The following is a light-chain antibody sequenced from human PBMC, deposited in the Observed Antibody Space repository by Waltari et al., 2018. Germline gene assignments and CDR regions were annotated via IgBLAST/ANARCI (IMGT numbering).Light chain of an antibody. J-gene: IGKJ4*01. V-gene: IGKV1-5*03. Sequence: DIQMTQSPSTLSASVGDRVTITCRASQSISSWLAWYQQKPGKAPKLLIYKASSLQSDVPSRFSGSGSGTELTLTISSLQPDDFATFYCQHYNNYPPTFGGGTKVEIK. CDR2: KAS. CDR1: QSISSW. CDR3: QHYNNYPPT.